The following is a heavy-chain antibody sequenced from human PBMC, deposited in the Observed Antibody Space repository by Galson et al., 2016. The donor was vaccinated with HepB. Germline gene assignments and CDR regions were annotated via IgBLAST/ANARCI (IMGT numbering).Heavy chain of an antibody. V-gene: IGHV3-48*02. CDR2: INSGSTTI. D-gene: IGHD1-26*01. Sequence: SLRLSCAASGFIFRSYTMNWVRQVSGKGLEWVSYINSGSTTIYYGDSMKGRITISRDNAKNSLYLQINGLRDEDTAVYYCARQGSGSCVGYFDYWGQGTQVTVSS. CDR3: ARQGSGSCVGYFDY. J-gene: IGHJ4*02. CDR1: GFIFRSYT.